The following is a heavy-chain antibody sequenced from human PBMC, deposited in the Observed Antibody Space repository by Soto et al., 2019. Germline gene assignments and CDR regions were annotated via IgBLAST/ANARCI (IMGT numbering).Heavy chain of an antibody. J-gene: IGHJ5*02. V-gene: IGHV2-26*01. CDR2: IFLNDDK. CDR3: AVIKECSRTDCYLASFDP. Sequence: SGPTLLNPTETLTLTCTVSGLSLSKGRLGVSWIRQPPGKALEWLAHIFLNDDKSYSTSLKSRLTISKDTSRSQVVLTMTNMDPVDSATYYCAVIKECSRTDCYLASFDPWGQGTLVTVSS. D-gene: IGHD2-2*01. CDR1: GLSLSKGRLG.